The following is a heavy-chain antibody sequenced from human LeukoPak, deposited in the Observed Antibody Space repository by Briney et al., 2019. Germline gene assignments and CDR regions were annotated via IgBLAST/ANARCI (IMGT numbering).Heavy chain of an antibody. V-gene: IGHV1-2*02. CDR1: GYTFTDYY. Sequence: ASVKVSCKGSGYTFTDYYMHWVRQAPGQGREWMGWIYPNRGGTNYAQKFQGRVTMTRDTSINTAYMELSRLRSDDTAVYYCARAYDGSGNLDYWGQGTLVTVSS. D-gene: IGHD3-22*01. J-gene: IGHJ4*02. CDR3: ARAYDGSGNLDY. CDR2: IYPNRGGT.